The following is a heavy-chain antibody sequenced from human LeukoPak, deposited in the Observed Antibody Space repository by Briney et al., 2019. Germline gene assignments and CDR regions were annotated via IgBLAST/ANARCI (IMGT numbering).Heavy chain of an antibody. D-gene: IGHD4-23*01. CDR3: ARDYYGGNIDY. V-gene: IGHV3-7*01. CDR2: IKQDGSEK. J-gene: IGHJ4*02. Sequence: GGSLRLSCAASGFTFSSYWMSWVRQAPGKGLEWVANIKQDGSEKYYVDSVKGRFTISRDNTKNSLYLQMNSLRAEDTAVYYCARDYYGGNIDYWGQGTLVTVSS. CDR1: GFTFSSYW.